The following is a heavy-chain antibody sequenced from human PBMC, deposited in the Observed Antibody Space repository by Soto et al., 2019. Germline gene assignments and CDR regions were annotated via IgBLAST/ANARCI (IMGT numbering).Heavy chain of an antibody. CDR2: FYSTHTT. J-gene: IGHJ6*02. V-gene: IGHV4-4*08. CDR1: GGSLSSYY. Sequence: SETLSHTCTVSGGSLSSYYWSWIRQSPGQSLPHLGSFYSTHTTTSHPSFKSRVTISVHTSRNQFSLTLTSMPAADTAVYFCARGWWEREGYLMDVWAQGTTVPVSS. D-gene: IGHD1-26*01. CDR3: ARGWWEREGYLMDV.